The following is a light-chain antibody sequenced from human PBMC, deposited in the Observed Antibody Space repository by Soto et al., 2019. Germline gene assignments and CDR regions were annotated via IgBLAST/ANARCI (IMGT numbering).Light chain of an antibody. CDR1: QSVSSSY. CDR3: QQRSNWPPFT. Sequence: EMVLSQSRGPLSLSPGARATLSCRASQSVSSSYLAWYQQKPGQAPRLLIYDASNRATDIPARFSGSGSGTDFTLTISSLEPEDFAVYYCQQRSNWPPFTFGQGTRLEIK. J-gene: IGKJ5*01. V-gene: IGKV3-11*01. CDR2: DAS.